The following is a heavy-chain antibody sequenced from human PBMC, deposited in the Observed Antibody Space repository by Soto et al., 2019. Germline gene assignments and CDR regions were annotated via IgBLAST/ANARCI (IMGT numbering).Heavy chain of an antibody. CDR1: GGTFSIYT. CDR2: IIPILGIA. D-gene: IGHD6-13*01. V-gene: IGHV1-69*02. Sequence: SVKVSCKASGGTFSIYTIIWVRQAPGQGLEWMGRIIPILGIANYAQKFQGRVTITADKSTSTAYMELSSLRSEDTAVYYCARVRIAAAEAHMDVWGKGTTVTVSS. CDR3: ARVRIAAAEAHMDV. J-gene: IGHJ6*03.